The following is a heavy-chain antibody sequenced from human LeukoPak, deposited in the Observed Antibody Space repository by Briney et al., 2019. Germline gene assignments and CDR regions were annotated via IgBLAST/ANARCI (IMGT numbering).Heavy chain of an antibody. Sequence: SETLSLTCSVSDGGITGYYWGWIRQPPGKGLEWIGHIYSASTNYNPSLKSRVTISVDTSKNQFSLKLSSVTAADTAVYYCARAVAGTAPFDYWGQGTLVTVSS. V-gene: IGHV4-59*08. CDR3: ARAVAGTAPFDY. CDR2: IYSAST. CDR1: DGGITGYY. D-gene: IGHD6-19*01. J-gene: IGHJ4*02.